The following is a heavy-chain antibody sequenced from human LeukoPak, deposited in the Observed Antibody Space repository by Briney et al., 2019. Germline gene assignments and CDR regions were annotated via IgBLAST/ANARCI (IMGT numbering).Heavy chain of an antibody. D-gene: IGHD2-8*01. CDR2: IDASGNT. V-gene: IGHV4-4*07. CDR1: GASITSYY. J-gene: IGHJ4*02. Sequence: PSETLSLTCTVSGASITSYYWNWVRQPAGKGLERIGRIDASGNTNYNPSLKSRVTMSIDTSKRQFYLKLTSVTAADTAVYYCARIPLFCSDGVCYIGYLDYWGQGVLASVSS. CDR3: ARIPLFCSDGVCYIGYLDY.